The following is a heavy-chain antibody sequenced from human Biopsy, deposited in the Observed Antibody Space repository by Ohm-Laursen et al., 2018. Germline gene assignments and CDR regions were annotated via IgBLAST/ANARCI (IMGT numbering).Heavy chain of an antibody. V-gene: IGHV4-61*01. J-gene: IGHJ4*02. Sequence: TLSLTCTVSGDSVSSGSFYWTWIRQPPGQGLECIGYIYDRGSTANYNPSLEGRVTMSVDMPKNQFSLKLSSVTAADTAIYYCARGMRSSGWPYFDSWGQGTLVTVSS. CDR1: GDSVSSGSFY. CDR2: IYDRGSTA. D-gene: IGHD6-19*01. CDR3: ARGMRSSGWPYFDS.